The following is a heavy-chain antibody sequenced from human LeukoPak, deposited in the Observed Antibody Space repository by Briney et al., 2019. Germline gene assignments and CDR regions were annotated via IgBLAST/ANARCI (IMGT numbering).Heavy chain of an antibody. CDR2: IHYSGIT. CDR3: SRWSHPYCSGAYCYVNAFDI. D-gene: IGHD2-15*01. CDR1: AGSISGYY. J-gene: IGHJ3*02. Sequence: SETLSLTCTVFAGSISGYYWSWIRQPPGKGLEWIGYIHYSGITNYNPSLKSRVSISVDTSKNQFSLKLSSVTAADTAVYYCSRWSHPYCSGAYCYVNAFDIWGQGTMVTVSS. V-gene: IGHV4-59*01.